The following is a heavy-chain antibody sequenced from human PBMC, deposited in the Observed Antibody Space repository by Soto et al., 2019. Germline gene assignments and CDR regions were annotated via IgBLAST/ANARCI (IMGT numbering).Heavy chain of an antibody. CDR2: IGTLSDT. Sequence: GGYLRLSCAGSGFAFSTFDIHWVRQAPGKGLEWVSGIGTLSDTFYAASVQGRFTISRQNAKDSVYLQMNSLRAGDTAFYYCARGLSFSYDSPPPRMSDPWGQGTLVTVFS. CDR1: GFAFSTFD. D-gene: IGHD3-22*01. V-gene: IGHV3-13*01. CDR3: ARGLSFSYDSPPPRMSDP. J-gene: IGHJ5*02.